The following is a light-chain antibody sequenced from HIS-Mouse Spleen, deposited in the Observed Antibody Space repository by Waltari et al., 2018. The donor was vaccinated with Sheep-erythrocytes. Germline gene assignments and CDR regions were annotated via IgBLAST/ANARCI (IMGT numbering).Light chain of an antibody. CDR3: QQYYSTLT. CDR1: QSVLYSSNNKNY. Sequence: DIVMTQSPDSLAVSLGERATINCTSSQSVLYSSNNKNYLAWYPQKPGQPPKLLMYWASTRESGVPDRFSGSGSGTDFTLTISSLQAEDVAVYYCQQYYSTLTFGGGTKVEIK. V-gene: IGKV4-1*01. J-gene: IGKJ4*01. CDR2: WAS.